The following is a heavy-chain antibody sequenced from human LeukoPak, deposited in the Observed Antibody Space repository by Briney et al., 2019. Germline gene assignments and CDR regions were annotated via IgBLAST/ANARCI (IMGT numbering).Heavy chain of an antibody. CDR3: ARPGDSYAFDI. Sequence: PSETLSPTCTVSGGSISSSSYYWGWIRQPPGKGLEWIGGIYYSGSTYYNPSLKSRVTISVDTSKNQFSLKLSSVTAADTAVYYCARPGDSYAFDIWGQGTMVTVSS. V-gene: IGHV4-39*01. CDR2: IYYSGST. CDR1: GGSISSSSYY. D-gene: IGHD2-21*01. J-gene: IGHJ3*02.